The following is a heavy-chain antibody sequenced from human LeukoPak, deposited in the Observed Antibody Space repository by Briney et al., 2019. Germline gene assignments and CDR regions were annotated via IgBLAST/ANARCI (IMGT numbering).Heavy chain of an antibody. V-gene: IGHV3-9*01. CDR3: ARDRLRGLIGFRRFGFDY. J-gene: IGHJ4*02. D-gene: IGHD3-10*01. CDR1: GFTFDDYA. CDR2: ISWNSGSI. Sequence: AGGSLRLSCAASGFTFDDYAMHWVRQAPGKGLEWVSGISWNSGSIGYADSVKGRFTISRDNAKNSLYLQMNSLRAEDTAVYYCARDRLRGLIGFRRFGFDYWGQGTLVTVSS.